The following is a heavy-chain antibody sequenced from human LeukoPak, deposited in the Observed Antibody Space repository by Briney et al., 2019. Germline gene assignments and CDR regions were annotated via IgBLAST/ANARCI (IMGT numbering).Heavy chain of an antibody. J-gene: IGHJ5*02. V-gene: IGHV3-30*04. D-gene: IGHD2-15*01. CDR3: AREGCSGGSCYHNWFDP. CDR1: GFTFSSYA. CDR2: ISYDGSNK. Sequence: PGGSLRLSCAASGFTFSSYAMHWVRQAPGKGLEWVAVISYDGSNKYYADSVKGRFTIPRDNAKNSLYLQMNSLRAEDTAVYYCAREGCSGGSCYHNWFDPWGQGTLVTVSS.